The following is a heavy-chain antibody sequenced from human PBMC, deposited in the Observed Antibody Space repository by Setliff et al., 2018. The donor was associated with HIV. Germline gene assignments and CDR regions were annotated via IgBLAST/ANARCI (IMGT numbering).Heavy chain of an antibody. CDR1: GFIFSSYA. CDR3: ARGHSGSYFPYFDY. J-gene: IGHJ4*02. V-gene: IGHV3-23*03. Sequence: LRLSCAASGFIFSSYAMSWVRQAPGKGLEWVSVIYRSGTTTYYADSVRGRFTISRDNSKNMLYLEMNSLRAEDTAVYYCARGHSGSYFPYFDYWGQGTLVTVSS. CDR2: IYRSGTTT. D-gene: IGHD1-26*01.